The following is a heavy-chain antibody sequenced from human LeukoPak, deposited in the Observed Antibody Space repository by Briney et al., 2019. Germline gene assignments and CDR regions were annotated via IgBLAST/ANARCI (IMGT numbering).Heavy chain of an antibody. CDR1: GFTFSTYW. CDR2: IKQDGSEE. Sequence: GGSLRLSCAASGFTFSTYWMSWVRQAAGKGLEWVANIKQDGSEEYYVDSVKGRFTISRDNAKNSLYLQMNSLRAEDTAVYYCARDRALRYFDWLSQGPSNYYYGMDVWGQGTTVTVSS. V-gene: IGHV3-7*05. J-gene: IGHJ6*02. CDR3: ARDRALRYFDWLSQGPSNYYYGMDV. D-gene: IGHD3-9*01.